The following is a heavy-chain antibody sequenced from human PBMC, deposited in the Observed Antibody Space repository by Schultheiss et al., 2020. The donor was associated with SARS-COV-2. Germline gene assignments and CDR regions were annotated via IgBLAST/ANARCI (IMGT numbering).Heavy chain of an antibody. CDR3: ARDKGGGYHAYYFDY. CDR1: GFTFSNAW. J-gene: IGHJ4*02. D-gene: IGHD5-12*01. CDR2: IKSKTDGGTT. Sequence: GGSLRLSCAASGFTFSNAWMSWVRQAPGKGLEWVGRIKSKTDGGTTDYAAPVKGRFTISRDNSKNTLYLQMNSLRAEDTAVYYCARDKGGGYHAYYFDYWGQGTLVTVSS. V-gene: IGHV3-15*01.